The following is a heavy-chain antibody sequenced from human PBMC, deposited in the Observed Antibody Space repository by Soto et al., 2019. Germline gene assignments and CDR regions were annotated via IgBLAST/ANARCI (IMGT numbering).Heavy chain of an antibody. CDR3: ARDPSGYDSSGYSYGGYFQH. V-gene: IGHV1-18*01. CDR1: GYTFTSYG. D-gene: IGHD3-22*01. CDR2: ISAYNGNT. Sequence: ASVKVSCKASGYTFTSYGISWVRQGPGQGREWMGWISAYNGNTNYAQKLQGRVTMTTDTSTSTAYMELRSLRSDDTAVYYCARDPSGYDSSGYSYGGYFQHGGQGNRVT. J-gene: IGHJ1*01.